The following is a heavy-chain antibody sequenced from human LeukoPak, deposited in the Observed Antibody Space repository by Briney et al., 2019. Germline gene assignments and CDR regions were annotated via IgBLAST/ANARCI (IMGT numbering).Heavy chain of an antibody. CDR1: GGSISSYY. Sequence: SETLSLTCSVSGGSISSYYWSWVRQPAGKGLEWIGRIYSSGSTNYNPSLNSRVTMSVHTSNNQFSLRLTSVTAADTAVYYCARGTTAAAGIFDCWGQGTLVTVSS. V-gene: IGHV4-4*07. CDR2: IYSSGST. CDR3: ARGTTAAAGIFDC. D-gene: IGHD6-13*01. J-gene: IGHJ4*02.